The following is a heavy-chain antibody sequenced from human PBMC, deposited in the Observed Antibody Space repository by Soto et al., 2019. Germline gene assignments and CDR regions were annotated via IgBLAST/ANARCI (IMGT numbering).Heavy chain of an antibody. D-gene: IGHD2-15*01. V-gene: IGHV1-8*01. CDR1: GYTFTSYD. CDR2: MNPMSRNT. CDR3: TKRYWSGGGYYDWSDR. J-gene: IGHJ5*02. Sequence: QVQLVQSGAEVQKPGASVKVSCKASGYTFTSYDINWVRQATGQGLEWMGWMNPMSRNTGYAQKFQGRVSLTRNTSSNLTYNELSNLIYENIAIYDSTKRYWSGGGYYDWSDRWGNGNLGT.